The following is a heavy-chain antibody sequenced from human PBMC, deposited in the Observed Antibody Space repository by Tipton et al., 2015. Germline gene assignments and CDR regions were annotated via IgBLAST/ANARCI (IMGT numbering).Heavy chain of an antibody. CDR2: IYYSGDM. J-gene: IGHJ4*02. D-gene: IGHD4-17*01. CDR3: ASLLLYGDYVHGLGY. Sequence: GLVKPSETLSLTCTVSGVSISGTSYYWGWIRQPPGKGLEWIGSIYYSGDMYYNPSLKSRVAISVDTSNNNFSLKLTSLTASDTAVYYCASLLLYGDYVHGLGYWGRGTLVTVSS. V-gene: IGHV4-39*02. CDR1: GVSISGTSYY.